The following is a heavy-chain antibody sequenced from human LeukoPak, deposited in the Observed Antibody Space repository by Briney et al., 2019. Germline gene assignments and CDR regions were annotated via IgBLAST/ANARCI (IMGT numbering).Heavy chain of an antibody. V-gene: IGHV3-33*01. CDR1: GFTFSSYG. Sequence: AGGSLRLSCAASGFTFSSYGMHWVRQAPGKGLEWVAVIWYDGSNKYYADSVKGRFTISRDNSKNTLYLQMNSLRAEDTAVYYCARDTARPYYYYYGMDVWGQGTTVTVSS. CDR3: ARDTARPYYYYYGMDV. D-gene: IGHD2-21*02. CDR2: IWYDGSNK. J-gene: IGHJ6*02.